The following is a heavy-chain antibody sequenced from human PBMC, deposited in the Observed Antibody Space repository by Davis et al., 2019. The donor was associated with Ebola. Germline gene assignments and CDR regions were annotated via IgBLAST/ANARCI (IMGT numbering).Heavy chain of an antibody. D-gene: IGHD4-17*01. CDR2: IIPILGIA. J-gene: IGHJ5*02. CDR1: GGTFSSYA. Sequence: SVKVSCKASGGTFSSYAISWVRQAPGQGLEWMGRIIPILGIANYAQKLQGRVTMTTDTSTSTAYMELRSLRSDDTAVYYCARELLRTSRSGRFDPWGQGTLVTVSS. CDR3: ARELLRTSRSGRFDP. V-gene: IGHV1-69*04.